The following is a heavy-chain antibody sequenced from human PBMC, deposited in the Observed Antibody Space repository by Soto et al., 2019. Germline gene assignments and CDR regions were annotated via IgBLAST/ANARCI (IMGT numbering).Heavy chain of an antibody. J-gene: IGHJ6*02. CDR2: TRNKANSYTT. CDR3: ARTSRGNYGHYGMDV. Sequence: EVQLVESGGGLVQPGGSLRLSCAASGFTLSDHYMDWVRQAPGKGLEWVGRTRNKANSYTTEYAASAKGRFTISRDDSKISLYLQMNSLKTEDTAVYYCARTSRGNYGHYGMDVWGQGTTVTVSS. D-gene: IGHD3-22*01. V-gene: IGHV3-72*01. CDR1: GFTLSDHY.